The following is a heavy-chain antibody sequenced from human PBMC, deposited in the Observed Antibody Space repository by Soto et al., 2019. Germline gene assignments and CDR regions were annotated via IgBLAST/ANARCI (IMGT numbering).Heavy chain of an antibody. CDR1: GGSISSSSYY. V-gene: IGHV4-39*01. Sequence: SETLSLTCTVSGGSISSSSYYWGWIRQPPGKGLEWIGSIYYSGSTYYNPSLKSRVTISVDTSKNQFSLKLSSVTAADTAVYYCARQISLLRFGELFHTPLSYYYGMDVWGQGTTVTVSS. CDR3: ARQISLLRFGELFHTPLSYYYGMDV. J-gene: IGHJ6*02. D-gene: IGHD3-10*01. CDR2: IYYSGST.